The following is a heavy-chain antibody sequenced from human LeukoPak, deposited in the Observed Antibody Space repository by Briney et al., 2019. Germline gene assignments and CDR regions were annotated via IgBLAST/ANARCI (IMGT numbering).Heavy chain of an antibody. Sequence: GGSLRLSCAASGFTFSSYAMHWVRQAPGKGLEWVAVISYDGSNKYYADSVKGRFTISRDNSKNMLYLQMNSLRAEDTAAYYCARDQQGGGSYQVGPFDYWGQGTLVTVSS. D-gene: IGHD1-26*01. J-gene: IGHJ4*02. CDR2: ISYDGSNK. CDR3: ARDQQGGGSYQVGPFDY. CDR1: GFTFSSYA. V-gene: IGHV3-30-3*01.